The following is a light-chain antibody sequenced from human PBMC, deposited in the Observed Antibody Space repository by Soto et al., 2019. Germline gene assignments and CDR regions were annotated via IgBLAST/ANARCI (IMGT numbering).Light chain of an antibody. Sequence: QPVLTQSSSASASLGSSVKLTCTLSSGHSSYIIAWHHQQPGKAPRYLMKLEGSGSYNKGSGVPDRFSGSSSGADRYLTIYNLQFEDEANYYCETWDSNTRVFGGGTQLTVL. CDR1: SGHSSYI. J-gene: IGLJ2*01. V-gene: IGLV4-60*02. CDR2: LEGSGSY. CDR3: ETWDSNTRV.